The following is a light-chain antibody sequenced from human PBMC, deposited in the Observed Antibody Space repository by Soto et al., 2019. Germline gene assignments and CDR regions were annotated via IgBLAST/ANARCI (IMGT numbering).Light chain of an antibody. J-gene: IGKJ2*01. CDR3: QQSYSTPYT. CDR2: VAS. Sequence: DIQMTQSPSSLSASVGDRVTITCRASQSISSNLNWYQQKPGEAPKLLIYVASSLQSGVPSRFSGSESGTDYTLTISSLQPDDFATYDCQQSYSTPYTFGQGTKLEIK. V-gene: IGKV1-39*01. CDR1: QSISSN.